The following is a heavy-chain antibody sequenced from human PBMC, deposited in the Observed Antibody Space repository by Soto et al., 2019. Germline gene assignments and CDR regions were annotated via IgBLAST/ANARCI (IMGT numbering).Heavy chain of an antibody. CDR2: VDPNGGGS. D-gene: IGHD4-17*01. J-gene: IGHJ4*02. Sequence: ASVKVCCKTSGYSFTDYKLHWVRQAPGLGLEWMGWVDPNGGGSNSAQKFQGSVTMTWDTSITTAYLDLTRLTTNDSATFFCATWVDYGDFEGFDFWGQGTLVTVSS. V-gene: IGHV1-2*04. CDR1: GYSFTDYK. CDR3: ATWVDYGDFEGFDF.